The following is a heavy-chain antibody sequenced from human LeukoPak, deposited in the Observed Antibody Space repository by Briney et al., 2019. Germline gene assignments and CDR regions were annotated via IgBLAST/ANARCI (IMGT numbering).Heavy chain of an antibody. D-gene: IGHD3-3*01. CDR3: ARAGTYYDFWSGYSFYYYYYYMDV. CDR2: INTNTGNP. J-gene: IGHJ6*03. Sequence: ASVKVSCKASGYTFTDYAMNWVRQAPGQGLEWMGWINTNTGNPTYAQGFTGRFVFSLDTSVSTAYLQISSLKAEDTAVYYCARAGTYYDFWSGYSFYYYYYYMDVWGKGTTVTISS. V-gene: IGHV7-4-1*02. CDR1: GYTFTDYA.